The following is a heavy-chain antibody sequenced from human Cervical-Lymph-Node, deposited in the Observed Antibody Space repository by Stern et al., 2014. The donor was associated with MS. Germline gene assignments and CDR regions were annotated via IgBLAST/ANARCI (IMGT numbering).Heavy chain of an antibody. CDR1: GYSFPAYW. V-gene: IGHV5-51*01. CDR3: ARQEGSRHYGLDV. Sequence: DQLVQSGVAVKKSGESLKISCKGSGYSFPAYWIAWVRQMPGKGLEWMGVIYPGDSDIRYSPAFQGQVTISADKSTRTAYLQWSSLKASDTAMYYCARQEGSRHYGLDVWGQGTTVTVSS. CDR2: IYPGDSDI. D-gene: IGHD6-6*01. J-gene: IGHJ6*02.